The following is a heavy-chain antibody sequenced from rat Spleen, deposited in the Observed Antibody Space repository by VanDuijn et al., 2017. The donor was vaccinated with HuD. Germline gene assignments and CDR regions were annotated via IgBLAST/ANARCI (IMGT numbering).Heavy chain of an antibody. J-gene: IGHJ2*01. CDR2: IWGNGHA. V-gene: IGHV2-13*01. D-gene: IGHD1-6*01. CDR1: GFSLSNYG. CDR3: GRWAYTTDGDLYYFDY. Sequence: QVQLKESGPGLVQPSQTLSLTCTVSGFSLSNYGVIWVRQPPGKGLVWMGTIWGNGHANYNSPLKSRLSISRDTSKSQVFLKMNSLQTEDTAMYFCGRWAYTTDGDLYYFDYWGQGVMVTVSS.